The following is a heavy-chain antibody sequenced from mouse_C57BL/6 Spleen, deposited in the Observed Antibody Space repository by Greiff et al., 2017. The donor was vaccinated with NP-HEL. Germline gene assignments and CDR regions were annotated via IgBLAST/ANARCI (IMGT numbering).Heavy chain of an antibody. D-gene: IGHD2-4*01. V-gene: IGHV1-52*01. CDR3: ARSRYDYDDWYFDV. Sequence: QVQLQQSGAELVRPGSSVKLSCKASGYTFTSYWMHWVKQRPIQGLEWIGNIDPSDSETHYNQKFKDKATLTVDKSSSTAYMQLSSLTSEDSAVYYCARSRYDYDDWYFDVWGTGTTVTVSS. J-gene: IGHJ1*03. CDR2: IDPSDSET. CDR1: GYTFTSYW.